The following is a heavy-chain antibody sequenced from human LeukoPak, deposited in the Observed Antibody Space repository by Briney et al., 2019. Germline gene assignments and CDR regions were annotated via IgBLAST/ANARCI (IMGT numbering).Heavy chain of an antibody. CDR1: RLTFRSYG. D-gene: IGHD3-10*01. V-gene: IGHV3-30*03. CDR2: ISYDGSNK. J-gene: IGHJ4*02. Sequence: GGSLRLFCAASRLTFRSYGMSWVRQAPGKGLEWVALISYDGSNKYYADSVKGRFTISRDNSKNTLYLQMNSLRAEDTAVYYCATLQRYYGSGSPTPFDYWDQGTLVTVSS. CDR3: ATLQRYYGSGSPTPFDY.